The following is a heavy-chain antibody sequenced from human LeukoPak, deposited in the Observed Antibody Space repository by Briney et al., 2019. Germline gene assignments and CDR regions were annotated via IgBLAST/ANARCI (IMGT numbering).Heavy chain of an antibody. D-gene: IGHD3-22*01. J-gene: IGHJ4*02. V-gene: IGHV3-23*01. CDR3: AKDGLYYDGSEHVYYFDS. CDR1: GFSFSRSA. CDR2: IIYSGGAT. Sequence: GGSLRLSCAASGFSFSRSAMTWVRQGPGTGLEFVASIIYSGGATYYADSVKGRFTISRDNSKNTLYLQMNSLRAEDTALYYCAKDGLYYDGSEHVYYFDSWGQGTLVTVSS.